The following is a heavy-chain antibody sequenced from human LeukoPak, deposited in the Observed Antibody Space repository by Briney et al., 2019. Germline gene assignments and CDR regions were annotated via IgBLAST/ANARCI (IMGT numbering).Heavy chain of an antibody. V-gene: IGHV4-39*01. J-gene: IGHJ6*02. Sequence: SETLSLTCTVSGVSISNNNYYWAWIRQPPGKGLECIGSIYYSGSPYYNPSLKSRVTISVDTSKNQFSLRLSSVTAADTAVYYCARHLYCTDGVCSTRYYYYGMDVWGQGTTVTVSS. CDR3: ARHLYCTDGVCSTRYYYYGMDV. CDR2: IYYSGSP. CDR1: GVSISNNNYY. D-gene: IGHD2-8*01.